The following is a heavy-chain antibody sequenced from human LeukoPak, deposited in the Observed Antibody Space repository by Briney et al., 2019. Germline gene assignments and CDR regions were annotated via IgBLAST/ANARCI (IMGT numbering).Heavy chain of an antibody. J-gene: IGHJ5*02. D-gene: IGHD3-22*01. CDR2: IKSKTDGGTT. V-gene: IGHV3-15*01. Sequence: GGSLRLSCAASGFTFSNAWMSWVRQAPGKGLEWVGRIKSKTDGGTTDHVAPVKGRFTISRDDSKNTLYLQMNSLKTEDTAVYYCTTGEGFYYDTSVGWFDPWGQGTLVTVSS. CDR3: TTGEGFYYDTSVGWFDP. CDR1: GFTFSNAW.